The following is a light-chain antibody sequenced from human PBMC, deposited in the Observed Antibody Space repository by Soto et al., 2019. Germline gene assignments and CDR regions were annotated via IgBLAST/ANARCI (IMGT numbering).Light chain of an antibody. J-gene: IGKJ4*01. V-gene: IGKV3-11*01. Sequence: EIVLTQSPATLSLSPGERATLSCRASQSVSSYLAWYQQKPGQAPRLLIYDASNRATGIPARFSGSGSGTDFTLTISDLQAEDVAVYYCQQSYSSPLTFGGGTKVEIK. CDR2: DAS. CDR1: QSVSSY. CDR3: QQSYSSPLT.